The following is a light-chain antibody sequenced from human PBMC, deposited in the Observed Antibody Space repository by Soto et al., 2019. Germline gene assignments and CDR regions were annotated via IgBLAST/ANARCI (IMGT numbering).Light chain of an antibody. Sequence: IQMTQSPSSLSASVGDRVTITCRASQSISNYLNWYQQKPGKAPKLLIYAASSLQSGVPSRFSGSGSGTDFTLTISSLQPEDFATYYCQQTYSTPWTFRQGTKV. CDR1: QSISNY. V-gene: IGKV1-39*01. CDR3: QQTYSTPWT. J-gene: IGKJ1*01. CDR2: AAS.